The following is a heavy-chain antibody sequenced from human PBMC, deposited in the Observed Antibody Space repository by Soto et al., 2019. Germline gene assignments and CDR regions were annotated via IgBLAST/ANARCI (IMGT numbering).Heavy chain of an antibody. J-gene: IGHJ4*02. CDR3: ARGASGSYWIAETDPTPDY. CDR2: IYYSGCT. V-gene: IGHV4-30-4*01. D-gene: IGHD1-26*01. Sequence: QVQLQESGPGLVKPSQTLSLTCTVSGGSISSGDYYWSWIRQPPGKVLEGIGYIYYSGCTYYNPSLKSRVTGSVDTSKNQFSLKLSSVTAADTAVYYCARGASGSYWIAETDPTPDYWGQGTLVTVSS. CDR1: GGSISSGDYY.